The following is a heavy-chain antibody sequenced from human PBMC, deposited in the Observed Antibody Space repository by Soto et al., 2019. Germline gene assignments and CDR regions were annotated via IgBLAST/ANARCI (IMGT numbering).Heavy chain of an antibody. CDR1: GYTFTSYG. CDR3: ARSYCSGGSCHHYFDY. V-gene: IGHV1-18*01. D-gene: IGHD2-15*01. CDR2: ISAYNGNT. J-gene: IGHJ4*02. Sequence: GASVKVSCKASGYTFTSYGISWVRQAPGQGLEWMGWISAYNGNTNYAQKLQGRVTMTTDTSTSTAYMELRSLRSDDTAVYYCARSYCSGGSCHHYFDYWGQGTLVTVSS.